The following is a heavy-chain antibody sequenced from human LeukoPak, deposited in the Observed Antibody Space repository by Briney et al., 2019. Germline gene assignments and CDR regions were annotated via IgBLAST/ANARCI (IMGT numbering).Heavy chain of an antibody. CDR1: GFTFSNYG. D-gene: IGHD2-15*01. Sequence: PGRSLRLSCAASGFTFSNYGMHWVRQAPGKGLEWVVVISHDGSNNNYADPVKGRFTISRDNSKNTLYLQMNSLRPEDTAVYYCAKVRVGTAHFDYWGQGTLVTVSS. CDR3: AKVRVGTAHFDY. CDR2: ISHDGSNN. J-gene: IGHJ4*02. V-gene: IGHV3-30*18.